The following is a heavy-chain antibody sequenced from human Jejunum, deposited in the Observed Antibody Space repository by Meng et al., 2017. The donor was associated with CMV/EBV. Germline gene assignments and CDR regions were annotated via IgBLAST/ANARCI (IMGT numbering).Heavy chain of an antibody. CDR2: TSYDGNSQ. V-gene: IGHV3-30*04. CDR3: ARDGGGFNSSPFDH. J-gene: IGHJ5*02. CDR1: GFTFSSPA. D-gene: IGHD6-13*01. Sequence: ASGFTFSSPAMHWVRQAPGKGLEWVAVTSYDGNSQYYTDSVKGRFTISRDNSDNILYLHMNSLRADDTALYYCARDGGGFNSSPFDHWGQGTLVTVSS.